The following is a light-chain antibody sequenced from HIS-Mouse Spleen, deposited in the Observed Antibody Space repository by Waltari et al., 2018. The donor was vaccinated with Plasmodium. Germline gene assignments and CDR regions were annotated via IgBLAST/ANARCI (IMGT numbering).Light chain of an antibody. CDR2: KDS. V-gene: IGLV3-25*03. CDR3: QSADSSGTYRV. Sequence: SYELPQPPSVSVSPGQTARITCAGDALPKQSAYWYQQKPGQAPVLVIYKDSERASWIPERFSGSSSGTTVTLTISGVQAEDEADYYCQSADSSGTYRVFGGGTKLTVL. J-gene: IGLJ2*01. CDR1: ALPKQS.